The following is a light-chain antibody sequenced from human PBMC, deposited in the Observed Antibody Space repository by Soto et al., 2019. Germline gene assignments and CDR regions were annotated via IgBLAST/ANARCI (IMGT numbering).Light chain of an antibody. J-gene: IGKJ4*02. V-gene: IGKV1-5*03. CDR3: QQYKSHPEA. CDR1: QTISSW. CDR2: KAS. Sequence: DMERGQERSTLSAAVGDRVTITCRASQTISSWLAWYQQKAGEAPKLLIYKASTLKSGVPSRFSGSGSGTEFTLTIGSLQPDDFATYAGQQYKSHPEALGGGTLVEIK.